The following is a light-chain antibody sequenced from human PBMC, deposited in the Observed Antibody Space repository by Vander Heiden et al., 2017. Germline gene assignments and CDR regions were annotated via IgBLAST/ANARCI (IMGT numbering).Light chain of an antibody. Sequence: DNKMTQSPSSLSASVGDRVTTTCRASQGISNYLAWYQHKPGQAPKPLIYAAFNLQSGVPARFSGSGSGTDFTLTISSLQPEDFATYYCQYYKTAPRTFGQGTTVEI. J-gene: IGKJ1*01. CDR2: AAF. CDR1: QGISNY. V-gene: IGKV1-27*01. CDR3: QYYKTAPRT.